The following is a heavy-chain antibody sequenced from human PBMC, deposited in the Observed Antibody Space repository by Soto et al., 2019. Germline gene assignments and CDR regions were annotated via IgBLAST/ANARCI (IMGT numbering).Heavy chain of an antibody. V-gene: IGHV3-23*01. Sequence: EVQVLESGGGLVQPGGSLRLSCEDSGFTVSSHAMTWIRQAPGKGPEWVSTVTADGGTYYADSVKGRFAMSRDTSENTLYLQMNSPGAEDTAAYYCAPHVSCSGGSCQYDAFAIRGQGTMVTVSS. CDR1: GFTVSSHA. D-gene: IGHD2-15*01. J-gene: IGHJ3*02. CDR2: VTADGGT. CDR3: APHVSCSGGSCQYDAFAI.